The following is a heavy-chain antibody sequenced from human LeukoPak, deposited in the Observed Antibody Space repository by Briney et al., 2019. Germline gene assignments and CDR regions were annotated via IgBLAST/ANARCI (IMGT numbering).Heavy chain of an antibody. CDR2: IYYSGST. Sequence: SETLSLTCTVSGGSISSSSYYWGWIRQPPGKGLEWIGIIYYSGSTYYNPSLKSRVTISVDTSKNQFSLKLSSVTAADTAVYYCARAYCGGDCYSSGPFDPWGQGTLVTVSS. CDR1: GGSISSSSYY. CDR3: ARAYCGGDCYSSGPFDP. V-gene: IGHV4-39*07. D-gene: IGHD2-21*02. J-gene: IGHJ5*02.